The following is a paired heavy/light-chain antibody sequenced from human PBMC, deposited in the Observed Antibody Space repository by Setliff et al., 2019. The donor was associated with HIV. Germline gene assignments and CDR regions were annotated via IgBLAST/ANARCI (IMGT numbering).Light chain of an antibody. Sequence: QSVLTQPPSVSGTPGQRVTISCSGSSSNIGSNPVNWYQHLPGTAPKLLIFTNNQRPSGVPDRFSGSKSGTSASLAISGLQSEDEADYYCAVWDDSLNGHVIFGGGTKLTVL. CDR1: SSNIGSNP. CDR2: TNN. CDR3: AVWDDSLNGHVI. V-gene: IGLV1-44*01. J-gene: IGLJ2*01.
Heavy chain of an antibody. V-gene: IGHV3-33*01. Sequence: QAQLVESGGGVVQPGRSLRLSCVASGFTFYNYGMHWVRQAPGKGLEWVALIHYDGSTKYFADSVKGRFSISRDNSKNTVYLQINSLRAEDTAVYYCVRDDRRPFSGYYWRRYYYGMDVWGQGTTVTVSS. J-gene: IGHJ6*02. D-gene: IGHD3-22*01. CDR3: VRDDRRPFSGYYWRRYYYGMDV. CDR1: GFTFYNYG. CDR2: IHYDGSTK.